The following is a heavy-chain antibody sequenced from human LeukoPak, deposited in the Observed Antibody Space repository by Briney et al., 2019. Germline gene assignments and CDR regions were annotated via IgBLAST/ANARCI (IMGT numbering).Heavy chain of an antibody. CDR3: ARDYYDSSGHYPWGY. J-gene: IGHJ4*02. CDR2: INQDGTEK. CDR1: GFSFTTYW. Sequence: GGSLRLSCAASGFSFTTYWMSWVRQAPGKGLEWVANINQDGTEKYYVDSVKGRFTISRDNSKNTLYLQMNSLRAEDTAVYYCARDYYDSSGHYPWGYWGQGTLVTVSS. D-gene: IGHD3-22*01. V-gene: IGHV3-7*01.